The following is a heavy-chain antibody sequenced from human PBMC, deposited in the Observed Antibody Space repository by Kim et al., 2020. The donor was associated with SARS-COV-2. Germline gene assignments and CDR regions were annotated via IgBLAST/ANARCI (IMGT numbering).Heavy chain of an antibody. J-gene: IGHJ3*02. CDR3: VRDRMGGAFDI. V-gene: IGHV3-48*02. D-gene: IGHD3-16*01. Sequence: GGSLRLSCATSGFTVSAYDMNWVRRAPGKGLEWLSFITKSSTTKYYANAEKGRFTISRDNAKNSLYLQMNSLRDEDSALYYCVRDRMGGAFDIWGQGTMVTVSS. CDR2: ITKSSTTK. CDR1: GFTVSAYD.